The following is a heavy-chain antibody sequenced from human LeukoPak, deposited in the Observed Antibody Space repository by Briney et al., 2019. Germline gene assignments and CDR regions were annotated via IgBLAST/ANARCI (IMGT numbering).Heavy chain of an antibody. CDR1: GFTFSTYA. V-gene: IGHV3-23*01. J-gene: IGHJ4*02. CDR2: IGGNGGST. Sequence: GGSLRLSCAASGFTFSTYAMSWVRQAPGKVLEWVSTIGGNGGSTYYADSVKGRFTISRDNSKNTLYLQMNSLRAEDTAVYYCAKPPPDSSSWLFDYWGKGTLVTVSS. D-gene: IGHD6-13*01. CDR3: AKPPPDSSSWLFDY.